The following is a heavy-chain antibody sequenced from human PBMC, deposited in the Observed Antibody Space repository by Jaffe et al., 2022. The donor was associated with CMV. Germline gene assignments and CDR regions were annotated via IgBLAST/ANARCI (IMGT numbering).Heavy chain of an antibody. D-gene: IGHD3-22*01. CDR2: IYYSGST. J-gene: IGHJ3*02. CDR1: GGSVSSGSYY. V-gene: IGHV4-61*01. CDR3: ARDLRRYYYDSSGTDAFDI. Sequence: QVQLQESGPGLVKPSETLSLTCTVSGGSVSSGSYYWSWIRQPPGKGLEWIGYIYYSGSTNYNPSLKSRVTISVDTSKNQFSLKLSSVTAADTAVYYCARDLRRYYYDSSGTDAFDIWGQGTMVTVSS.